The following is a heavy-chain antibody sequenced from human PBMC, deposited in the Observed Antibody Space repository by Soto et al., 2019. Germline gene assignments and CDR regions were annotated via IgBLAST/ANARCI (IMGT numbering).Heavy chain of an antibody. D-gene: IGHD5-18*01. Sequence: QVQLQQWGAGLLKPSETLSLTCAVYGGSFFEYYCSWIRQSPGKGLEWIGEIHPSGSTNYNPSLKSRVTISVDTSKTQFSLRLSSVTAADTAVYYGARGTDGYKGGNYWGQGTLVSVSS. CDR1: GGSFFEYY. CDR2: IHPSGST. CDR3: ARGTDGYKGGNY. J-gene: IGHJ4*02. V-gene: IGHV4-34*01.